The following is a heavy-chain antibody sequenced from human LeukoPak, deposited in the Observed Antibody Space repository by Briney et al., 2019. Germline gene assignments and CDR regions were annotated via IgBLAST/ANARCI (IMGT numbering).Heavy chain of an antibody. CDR1: GFTFSSYS. Sequence: GGSLRLSCAASGFTFSSYSMNWVRQAPGKGLEWISYISSSSSTIYYADSVKGRFTISRDNAKNSLYLQMSSLRAEDTAVYYCARDWPIDYWGQGTLVTVSS. CDR3: ARDWPIDY. J-gene: IGHJ4*02. CDR2: ISSSSSTI. V-gene: IGHV3-48*01.